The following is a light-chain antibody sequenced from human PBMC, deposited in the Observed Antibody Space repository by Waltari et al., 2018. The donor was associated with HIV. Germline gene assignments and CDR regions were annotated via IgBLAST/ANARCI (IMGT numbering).Light chain of an antibody. CDR1: SSNIGSNY. J-gene: IGLJ3*02. Sequence: QSVLTPSPSASGPPGQRVTISCSGSSSNIGSNYVYWYQQLPGTTPKLLIYGSNRRPPGAPDRFSVSKSGTSASLAISGLRSEDEADYDCAAWDESLSGRVFGGGTKLTVL. CDR3: AAWDESLSGRV. V-gene: IGLV1-47*01. CDR2: GSN.